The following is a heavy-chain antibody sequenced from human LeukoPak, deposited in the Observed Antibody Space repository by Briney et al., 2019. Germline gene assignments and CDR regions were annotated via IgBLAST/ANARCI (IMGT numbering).Heavy chain of an antibody. V-gene: IGHV5-51*01. CDR3: ARQEYCSGGSCYTWFDP. D-gene: IGHD2-15*01. CDR2: IYPADSDI. Sequence: GESLKISCKGSGYIINNYWIGWVRQMPGKGLEWMGIIYPADSDIRYSPSFQGQVTISADKSISTAYLQWSSLKASDTAMYYCARQEYCSGGSCYTWFDPWGQGTLATVSS. J-gene: IGHJ5*02. CDR1: GYIINNYW.